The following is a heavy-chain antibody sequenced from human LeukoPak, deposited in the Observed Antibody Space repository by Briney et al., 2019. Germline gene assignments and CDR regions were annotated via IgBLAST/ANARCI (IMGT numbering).Heavy chain of an antibody. CDR3: ATDLMGLIAACTLGDY. V-gene: IGHV1-24*01. J-gene: IGHJ4*02. D-gene: IGHD6-6*01. Sequence: ASVKVSCKVSGYTLTELSMHWVRQAPGKGLEWMGGFDPEDGETIYAQKFQGRVTMTEDTSTDTAYMELSSLRSEDTAVYYCATDLMGLIAACTLGDYWGQGTLVTVSS. CDR2: FDPEDGET. CDR1: GYTLTELS.